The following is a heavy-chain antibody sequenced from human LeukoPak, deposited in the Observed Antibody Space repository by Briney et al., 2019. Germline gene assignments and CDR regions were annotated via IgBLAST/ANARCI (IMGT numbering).Heavy chain of an antibody. CDR2: ISDDGRNK. J-gene: IGHJ4*02. CDR1: GFSFISYG. CDR3: AKRPSDYGDYVTYF. V-gene: IGHV3-30*18. D-gene: IGHD4-17*01. Sequence: GGSLRLSCAASGFSFISYGMHWVRQAPGKGLEWVGVISDDGRNKKYADSVKGRFTISRDNSKDTLYLQMNSLRDEDTAVYYCAKRPSDYGDYVTYFWGQGTLVTVSS.